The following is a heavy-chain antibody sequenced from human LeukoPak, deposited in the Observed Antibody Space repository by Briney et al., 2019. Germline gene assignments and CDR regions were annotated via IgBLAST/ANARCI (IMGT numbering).Heavy chain of an antibody. V-gene: IGHV3-21*01. J-gene: IGHJ4*02. CDR2: IHPNGRDV. D-gene: IGHD3-16*01. CDR3: ARGVQNLEAKLFGDYPDY. Sequence: GGSLRLSCAASGFTFSYYSMNWVRQAPGKGLEWVSSIHPNGRDVFYADSEKGRFTISRDNAKNSLYLQMNSLRVEDTAVYYCARGVQNLEAKLFGDYPDYWGQGTLVTVSS. CDR1: GFTFSYYS.